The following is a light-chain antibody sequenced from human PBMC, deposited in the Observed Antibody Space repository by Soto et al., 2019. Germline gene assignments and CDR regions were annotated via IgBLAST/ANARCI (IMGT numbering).Light chain of an antibody. CDR1: QGIRTY. CDR3: RQYYRYPWM. CDR2: SAS. V-gene: IGKV1-16*01. J-gene: IGKJ1*01. Sequence: DIQMTQSPSSLSASIGDRVTITCRASQGIRTYLGWYQQKPGKVPKSLIYSASNLQSGVPSRFSASGSGTEFTLTITDMQPDDFATYYCRQYYRYPWMFGQGTKVEIK.